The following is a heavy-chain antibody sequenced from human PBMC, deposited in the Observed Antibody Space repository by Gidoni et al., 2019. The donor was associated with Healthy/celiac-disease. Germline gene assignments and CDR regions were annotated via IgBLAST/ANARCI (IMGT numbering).Heavy chain of an antibody. Sequence: QVQLVPSGAEVKKPGASVKVSCKASGYTFTGYYMHWVRQAPGQGLEWMGWINPNSGGTNYAQKFQGRVTMTRDTSISTAYMELSRLRSDDTAVYYCARDYGETGAYYYYGMDVWGQGTTVTVSS. J-gene: IGHJ6*02. CDR1: GYTFTGYY. CDR3: ARDYGETGAYYYYGMDV. D-gene: IGHD4-17*01. V-gene: IGHV1-2*02. CDR2: INPNSGGT.